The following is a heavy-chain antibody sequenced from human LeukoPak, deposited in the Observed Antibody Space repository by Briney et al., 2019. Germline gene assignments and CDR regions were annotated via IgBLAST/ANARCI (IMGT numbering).Heavy chain of an antibody. CDR3: ARDLYYDFWSGKGIDY. CDR1: GFTFSNYA. CDR2: ISYDGSNN. V-gene: IGHV3-30*09. Sequence: GRSLRLSCTASGFTFSNYAMHWVRQAPGKGLEWVAVISYDGSNNYYADSVKGRFAISRDNSKNTLYLQMNGLRAEDTAVYYCARDLYYDFWSGKGIDYWGQGTLVTVSS. D-gene: IGHD3-3*01. J-gene: IGHJ4*02.